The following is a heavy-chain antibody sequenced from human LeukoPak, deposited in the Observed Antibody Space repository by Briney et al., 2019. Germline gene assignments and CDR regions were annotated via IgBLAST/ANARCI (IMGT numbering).Heavy chain of an antibody. Sequence: SETLSLACTVSGGSISSSTYYWAWIRQPPGKGLEWIGGIYYTGSTYSNPSLKSRVTISVDKSKNQFSLKLSSVTAADTAVYYCARVPWGSGWLDYWGQGTLVTVSS. V-gene: IGHV4-39*07. CDR1: GGSISSSTYY. J-gene: IGHJ4*02. D-gene: IGHD6-19*01. CDR2: IYYTGST. CDR3: ARVPWGSGWLDY.